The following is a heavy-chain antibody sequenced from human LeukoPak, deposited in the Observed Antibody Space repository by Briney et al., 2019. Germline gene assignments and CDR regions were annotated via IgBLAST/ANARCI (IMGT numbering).Heavy chain of an antibody. CDR1: GFTFSNYG. CDR3: AKGSSDWGSN. J-gene: IGHJ4*02. D-gene: IGHD7-27*01. CDR2: IRYDGNNK. V-gene: IGHV3-30*02. Sequence: GGSLRLSCAASGFTFSNYGMHWVRQAPGKGLEWVAFIRYDGNNKYHADSVKGRFTISRDNSKNTLYLQMNSLRGEDTAVYYCAKGSSDWGSNWGQGTLVTVSS.